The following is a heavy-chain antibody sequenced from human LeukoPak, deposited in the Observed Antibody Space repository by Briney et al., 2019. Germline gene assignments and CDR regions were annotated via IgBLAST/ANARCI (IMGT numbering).Heavy chain of an antibody. CDR2: ISSSGGST. CDR1: GFTFSSYA. Sequence: GGSLRLSCAASGFTFSSYAMSWVRQAPGKGLEWVSLISSSGGSTYYADSVKGRFTISRDNSKNTLYLQIKSLRAEDTAVFYCSKDRDDYVWGSYLGAFDIWGQGTMVTVSS. D-gene: IGHD3-16*01. J-gene: IGHJ3*02. CDR3: SKDRDDYVWGSYLGAFDI. V-gene: IGHV3-23*01.